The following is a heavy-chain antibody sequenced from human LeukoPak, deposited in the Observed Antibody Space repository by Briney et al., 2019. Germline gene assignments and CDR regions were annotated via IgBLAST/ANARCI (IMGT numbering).Heavy chain of an antibody. J-gene: IGHJ4*02. Sequence: SETLSLTCAVYGGSFSGYYWSWIRQPPGKGLEWIGEINHRGSTNYNPSLMSRVTISVDTSKNQFSLKLSSVTAADTAVYFCARQNYGSAPLRYWGQGTLVTVSS. V-gene: IGHV4-34*01. D-gene: IGHD3-10*01. CDR2: INHRGST. CDR3: ARQNYGSAPLRY. CDR1: GGSFSGYY.